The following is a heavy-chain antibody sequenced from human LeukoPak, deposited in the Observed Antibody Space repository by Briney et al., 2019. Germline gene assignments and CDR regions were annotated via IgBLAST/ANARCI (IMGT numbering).Heavy chain of an antibody. J-gene: IGHJ4*02. Sequence: GASVKVSCKASGYTCTAYYLHWVRQAPGQGLEWMGWINPNSGGTTYAQQFQGRITMTRDTSISTAYMDLTRLTSDDTAVYYCASDSGSSSWEFDFWGQGTLVTVSS. CDR3: ASDSGSSSWEFDF. D-gene: IGHD6-13*01. CDR2: INPNSGGT. CDR1: GYTCTAYY. V-gene: IGHV1-2*02.